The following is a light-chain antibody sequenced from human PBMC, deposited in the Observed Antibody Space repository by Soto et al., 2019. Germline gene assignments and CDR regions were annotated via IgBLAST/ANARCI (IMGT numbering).Light chain of an antibody. J-gene: IGKJ2*01. CDR3: QQYGSSPRT. CDR1: QSVSDNY. CDR2: GAS. Sequence: EIVLTQSPGTLSLSPGEGATLSCRASQSVSDNYLAWYQQKPGQAPRLLIYGASSRATGIPDRFSGSGSGTDFTLTSSRLEPEDFAVYYCQQYGSSPRTFGQGTKLEIK. V-gene: IGKV3-20*01.